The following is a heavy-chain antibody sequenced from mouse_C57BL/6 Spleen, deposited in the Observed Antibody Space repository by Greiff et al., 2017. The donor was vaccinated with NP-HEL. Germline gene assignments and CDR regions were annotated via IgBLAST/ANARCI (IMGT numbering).Heavy chain of an antibody. J-gene: IGHJ4*01. D-gene: IGHD4-1*01. CDR1: GYTFTDYE. CDR3: TSNWAYAMDY. V-gene: IGHV1-15*01. CDR2: IDPETGGT. Sequence: VKLMESGAELVRPGASVTLSCKASGYTFTDYEMHWVKQTPVHGLEWIGAIDPETGGTAYNQKFKGKAILTADKSSSTAYMELRSLTSEDSAVYYCTSNWAYAMDYWGQGTSVTVSS.